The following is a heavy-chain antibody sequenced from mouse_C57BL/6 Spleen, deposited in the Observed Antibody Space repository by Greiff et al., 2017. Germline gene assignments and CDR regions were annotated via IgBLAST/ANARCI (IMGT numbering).Heavy chain of an antibody. D-gene: IGHD1-1*01. CDR1: GYTFTGYW. CDR2: ILPGSGST. Sequence: VQLQQSGAELMKPGASVKLSCKATGYTFTGYWIEWVKQRPGHGLEWIGEILPGSGSTNYNEKFKGKATFTADTSSNTAYMQLSSLTTEDSAIXYCALITTVVATPFYAMDYWGQGTSVTVSS. V-gene: IGHV1-9*01. J-gene: IGHJ4*01. CDR3: ALITTVVATPFYAMDY.